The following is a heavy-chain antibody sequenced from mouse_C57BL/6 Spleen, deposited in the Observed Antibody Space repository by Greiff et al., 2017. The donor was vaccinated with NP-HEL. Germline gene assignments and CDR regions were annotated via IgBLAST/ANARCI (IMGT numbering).Heavy chain of an antibody. V-gene: IGHV1-80*01. CDR2: IYPGDGDT. CDR3: TTIPLYYGSSYDYWYFDV. J-gene: IGHJ1*03. Sequence: QVQLQQSGAELVKPGASVKISCKASGYAFSSYWMNWVKQRPGKGLEWIGQIYPGDGDTNYNGKFKGKATLTADKSSSTAYMQLSSLTSEDSAVYVCTTIPLYYGSSYDYWYFDVWGTGTTVTVSS. D-gene: IGHD1-1*01. CDR1: GYAFSSYW.